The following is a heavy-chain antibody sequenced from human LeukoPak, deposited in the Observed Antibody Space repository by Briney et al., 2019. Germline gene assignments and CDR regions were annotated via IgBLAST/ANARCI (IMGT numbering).Heavy chain of an antibody. CDR3: ARDPVGALAY. D-gene: IGHD1-26*01. V-gene: IGHV1-46*01. CDR2: INPSGGST. J-gene: IGHJ4*02. CDR1: GYTFTGYY. Sequence: ASVKVSCKASGYTFTGYYMHWVRQAPGQGLEWMGWINPSGGSTGYAQKFQGRVTMTRDTSTSTVYMELSSLRSEDTAVYYCARDPVGALAYWGQGTLVTVSS.